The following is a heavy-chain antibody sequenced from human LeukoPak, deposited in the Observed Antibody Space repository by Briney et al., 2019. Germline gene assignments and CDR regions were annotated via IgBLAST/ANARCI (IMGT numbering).Heavy chain of an antibody. CDR2: ISWNSGSI. CDR3: AKVAVAGTFGWFDP. V-gene: IGHV3-9*01. D-gene: IGHD6-19*01. J-gene: IGHJ5*02. CDR1: GFTFDDYA. Sequence: PGGSLRLSCAASGFTFDDYAMHWVRQAPGKGLEWVSGISWNSGSIGYADSVKGRFTISRDNAKNSLYLQMNSLRAEDTALYYCAKVAVAGTFGWFDPWGQGTLVTVSS.